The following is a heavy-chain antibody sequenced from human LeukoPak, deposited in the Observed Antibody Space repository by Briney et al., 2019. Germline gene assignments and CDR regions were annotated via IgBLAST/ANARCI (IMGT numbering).Heavy chain of an antibody. J-gene: IGHJ4*02. Sequence: GGSLRLSCAASGFIFNSHSMNWVRQAPGKGLEWVSSISSSSSYIYYADSVKGRFTISRDNAKNSLYLQMNSLRAEDTAVYYCARHDPSSGTDYWGQGTLVTVSS. CDR2: ISSSSSYI. D-gene: IGHD6-19*01. CDR3: ARHDPSSGTDY. CDR1: GFIFNSHS. V-gene: IGHV3-21*04.